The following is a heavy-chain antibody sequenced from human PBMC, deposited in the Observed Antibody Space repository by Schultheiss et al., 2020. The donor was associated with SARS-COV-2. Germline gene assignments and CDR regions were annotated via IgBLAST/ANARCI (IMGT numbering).Heavy chain of an antibody. CDR3: ATSRSSSWYFGDWIAGY. J-gene: IGHJ4*02. D-gene: IGHD6-13*01. CDR2: MNPNSGNT. V-gene: IGHV1-8*01. CDR1: GYTFTSYD. Sequence: GESLKISCKASGYTFTSYDINWVRQATGQGLEWMGWMNPNSGNTGYAQKFQGRVTMTRNTSISTAYMELSSLRSEDTAVYYCATSRSSSWYFGDWIAGYWGQGTLVTVSS.